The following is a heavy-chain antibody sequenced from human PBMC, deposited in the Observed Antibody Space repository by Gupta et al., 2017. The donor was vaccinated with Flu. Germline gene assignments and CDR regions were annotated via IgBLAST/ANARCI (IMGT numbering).Heavy chain of an antibody. J-gene: IGHJ1*01. CDR3: AICEIAVAGTGEYFQH. V-gene: IGHV5-51*01. Sequence: EVQLVQSGAEVNRPGASLKISCKGSGYSFTSYWIGWVRQMPGKGLEWMGIIYPGDSDTRYSPSFQGQVTISADKSISTAYLQWSSLKASDTAMYYCAICEIAVAGTGEYFQHWGQGTLVTVSS. CDR1: GYSFTSYW. D-gene: IGHD6-19*01. CDR2: IYPGDSDT.